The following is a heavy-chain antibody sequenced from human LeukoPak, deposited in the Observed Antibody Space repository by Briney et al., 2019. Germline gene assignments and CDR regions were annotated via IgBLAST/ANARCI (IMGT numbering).Heavy chain of an antibody. V-gene: IGHV1-46*01. J-gene: IGHJ6*03. CDR3: ARDWGVEARPGYMDV. CDR2: INPSGGST. Sequence: RASVKVSCTASGYTFTSYYMHWVRQAPGQGLEWMGIINPSGGSTSYAQKFQGRVTMTRDISTSTVYMELSSLRSEDTAVYFCARDWGVEARPGYMDVWGKGTTVTVSS. CDR1: GYTFTSYY. D-gene: IGHD6-6*01.